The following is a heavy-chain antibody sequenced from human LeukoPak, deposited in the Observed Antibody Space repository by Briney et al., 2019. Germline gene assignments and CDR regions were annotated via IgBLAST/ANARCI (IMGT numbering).Heavy chain of an antibody. D-gene: IGHD2-21*01. V-gene: IGHV4-39*01. CDR2: IYYSGST. CDR1: GGSISSYY. J-gene: IGHJ3*02. Sequence: SETLSLTCTVSGGSISSYYWGWIRQPPGKGLEWIGTIYYSGSTYYNPSLKSRVTISVDTSKNQFSLKLSSVTAADTAVYYCARTQVVVIANSAFDIWGQGTMVTVSS. CDR3: ARTQVVVIANSAFDI.